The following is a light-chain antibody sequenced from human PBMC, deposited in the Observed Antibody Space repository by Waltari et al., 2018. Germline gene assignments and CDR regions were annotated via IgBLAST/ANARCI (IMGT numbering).Light chain of an antibody. CDR2: GAS. Sequence: EIVMTQSPATLCVSPGERATLSCRASQSISSNLAWYQQKPGQAPRLLIYGASTRATGIAARFSGSGSGTEFTLTISSLQSEDFAVYYCQHYNNWPPWTFGQGTKVEIK. CDR3: QHYNNWPPWT. V-gene: IGKV3-15*01. J-gene: IGKJ1*01. CDR1: QSISSN.